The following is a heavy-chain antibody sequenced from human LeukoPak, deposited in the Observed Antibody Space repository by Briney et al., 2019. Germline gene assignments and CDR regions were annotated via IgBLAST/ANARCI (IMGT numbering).Heavy chain of an antibody. V-gene: IGHV4-34*01. D-gene: IGHD4/OR15-4a*01. Sequence: PSETLSLTCAVYGGSFSGYYWSWIRQPPGKGLEWIGEINHSGSTNYNPSLKSRVTISVDTSKNQFSLKLSSVTAADTAVYYCARGEEVLENAFDIWGQGTMVTVSS. J-gene: IGHJ3*02. CDR1: GGSFSGYY. CDR2: INHSGST. CDR3: ARGEEVLENAFDI.